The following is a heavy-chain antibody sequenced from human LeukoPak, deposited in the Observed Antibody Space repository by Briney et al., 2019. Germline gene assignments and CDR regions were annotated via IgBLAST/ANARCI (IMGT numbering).Heavy chain of an antibody. CDR1: GFTFSSYS. CDR2: ISSSSSYI. D-gene: IGHD2-2*01. V-gene: IGHV3-21*01. CDR3: ARDRGSSTSDYFDY. J-gene: IGHJ4*02. Sequence: GGSLRLSCAASGFTFSSYSMNWVRQAPGKGLEWVSSISSSSSYIYYADSVKGRFTISRDNAKNSLYLQTNSLRAEDTAVYYCARDRGSSTSDYFDYWGQGTLVTVSS.